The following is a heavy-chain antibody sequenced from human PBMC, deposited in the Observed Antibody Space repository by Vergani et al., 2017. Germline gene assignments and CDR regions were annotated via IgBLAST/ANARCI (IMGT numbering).Heavy chain of an antibody. D-gene: IGHD3-3*01. V-gene: IGHV4-61*02. Sequence: QVQLQESGPGLVKPSQTLSLTCTVSGGSISSGSYYWSWIRQPAGKGLEWIGRIYTSGSTNYNPSLKRRVTISVDTSKNQFSLKLSSVTAADTAVYYCARETTYSDLWSGYYPHYYYYYYMGVWGKGTTVTVSS. CDR2: IYTSGST. J-gene: IGHJ6*03. CDR1: GGSISSGSYY. CDR3: ARETTYSDLWSGYYPHYYYYYYMGV.